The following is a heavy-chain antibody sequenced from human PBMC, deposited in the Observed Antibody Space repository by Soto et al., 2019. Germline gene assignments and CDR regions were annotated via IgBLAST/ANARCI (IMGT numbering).Heavy chain of an antibody. CDR1: GGSMGSDQYY. J-gene: IGHJ4*02. D-gene: IGHD2-2*01. CDR2: IYYSGNT. CDR3: ARVRTEYAGLDY. V-gene: IGHV4-39*07. Sequence: SETLSLTCTVSGGSMGSDQYYWGWIRQSPGKGLEWIASIYYSGNTYFNPSLGSRVSISVDTSKNQFSLRLTSVTAADTAVYFCARVRTEYAGLDYWGQGTLVTVSS.